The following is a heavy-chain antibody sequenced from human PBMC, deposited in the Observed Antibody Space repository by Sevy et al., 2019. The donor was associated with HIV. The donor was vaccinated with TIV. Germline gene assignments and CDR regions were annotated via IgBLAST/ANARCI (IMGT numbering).Heavy chain of an antibody. CDR1: GGSISAYY. Sequence: SETLSLTCTVSGGSISAYYWSWIRQPPGKGLEWIGYIHYTGNTKYNPSLESRVTISVDTCKNQFSLKLSSVTAADTAIYYCARAPPVRSGDDSLNWFAPWGQGTLVTVSS. CDR3: ARAPPVRSGDDSLNWFAP. D-gene: IGHD5-12*01. CDR2: IHYTGNT. V-gene: IGHV4-59*01. J-gene: IGHJ5*02.